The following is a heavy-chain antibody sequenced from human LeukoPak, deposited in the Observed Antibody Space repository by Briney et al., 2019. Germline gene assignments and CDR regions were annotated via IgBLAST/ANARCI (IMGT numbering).Heavy chain of an antibody. CDR2: VYYSGST. CDR1: GGSISSSSYY. D-gene: IGHD4-17*01. V-gene: IGHV4-39*01. J-gene: IGHJ4*02. CDR3: ARRGPDYGDYEVYFDY. Sequence: SETLSLTCTVSGGSISSSSYYWGWIRQPPGKGLEWIGSVYYSGSTYYNPSLKSRVTISVDTSKNQFSLKLSSVTAADTAVYYCARRGPDYGDYEVYFDYWGQGTLVTVSS.